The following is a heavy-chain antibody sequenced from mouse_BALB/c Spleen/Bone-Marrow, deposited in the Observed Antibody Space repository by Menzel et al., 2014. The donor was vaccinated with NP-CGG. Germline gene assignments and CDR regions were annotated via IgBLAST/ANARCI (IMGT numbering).Heavy chain of an antibody. CDR2: IDPETGGT. V-gene: IGHV1-15*01. J-gene: IGHJ3*01. CDR3: TRLDSSGYGAY. D-gene: IGHD3-2*01. CDR1: GYTFTDYE. Sequence: QVHVKQSGAELVRPGASVTLSCKASGYTFTDYEMHWLKQTPVHGLEWIGAIDPETGGTAYNQKFKGRATLTTDKSSSTAYMELRSLTSEDSAVYYCTRLDSSGYGAYWGQGTLSLSLQ.